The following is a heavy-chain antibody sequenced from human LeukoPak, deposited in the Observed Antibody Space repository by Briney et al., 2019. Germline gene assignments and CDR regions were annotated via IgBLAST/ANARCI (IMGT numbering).Heavy chain of an antibody. CDR2: IYYSGST. Sequence: SETLSLTCTVSGGSISSFYWNWIRQPPGKGLEWIGYIYYSGSTNYNPSLKSRVTISVDTSKNQFSLKLSSVTAADTAVYYCARDDYYDSSGYYHYFDYWGQGTLVTVSS. J-gene: IGHJ4*02. CDR3: ARDDYYDSSGYYHYFDY. V-gene: IGHV4-59*01. CDR1: GGSISSFY. D-gene: IGHD3-22*01.